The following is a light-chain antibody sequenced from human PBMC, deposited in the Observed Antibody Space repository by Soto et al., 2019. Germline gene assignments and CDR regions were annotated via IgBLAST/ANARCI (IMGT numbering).Light chain of an antibody. CDR2: AAS. CDR3: QQGDSFPFT. CDR1: QDISTW. J-gene: IGKJ4*01. V-gene: IGKV1-12*01. Sequence: DIHMTQSPSSVSASVGDRVTITCRASQDISTWVAWYQQKPGKAPKLLISAASSLQSGVPRRFSGSGSGTDFTLIINSLQPEDFATHFCQQGDSFPFTFGGGTKVEIK.